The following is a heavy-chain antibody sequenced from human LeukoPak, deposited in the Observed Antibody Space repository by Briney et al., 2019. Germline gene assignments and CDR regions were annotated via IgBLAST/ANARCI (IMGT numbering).Heavy chain of an antibody. J-gene: IGHJ6*04. V-gene: IGHV3-43D*04. CDR1: GCTSDEYA. D-gene: IGHD3-10*01. CDR3: ARVGRAYYYYYGMDV. Sequence: GRSLTLSCAASGCTSDEYAMHCFRHAPAKGQEWVSLISWDGVSTYSADSVKGRFTISRDNSKNSLYLQMNSLRAEDTALYFCARVGRAYYYYYGMDVWGKGTTVTVSS. CDR2: ISWDGVST.